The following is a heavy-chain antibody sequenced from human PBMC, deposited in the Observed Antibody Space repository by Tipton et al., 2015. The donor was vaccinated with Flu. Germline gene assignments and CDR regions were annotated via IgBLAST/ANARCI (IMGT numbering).Heavy chain of an antibody. Sequence: SLRLSCAASGFTFSSYGMHWVRQAPGKGLEWVAVIWYDGSNKYYADSVKGRFTISRDNSKNTLYLQMNSLRAEDTAVYYCARLPTDYGDYGFYFDYWGQGTLVTVSS. CDR2: IWYDGSNK. J-gene: IGHJ4*02. CDR3: ARLPTDYGDYGFYFDY. V-gene: IGHV3-33*01. CDR1: GFTFSSYG. D-gene: IGHD4-17*01.